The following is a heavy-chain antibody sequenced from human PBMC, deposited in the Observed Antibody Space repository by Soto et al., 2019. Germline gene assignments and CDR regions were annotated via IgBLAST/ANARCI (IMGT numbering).Heavy chain of an antibody. CDR2: INPSGGST. D-gene: IGHD3-3*01. CDR3: ARSVFWSGYYLLDY. CDR1: GYTFTSYY. Sequence: ASVKVSCKASGYTFTSYYMHWVRQAPGQGLEWMGIINPSGGSTSYAQKLQGRVTMTTDTSTSTAYMELRSLRSDDTAVYYCARSVFWSGYYLLDYWGQGTLVTVSS. J-gene: IGHJ4*02. V-gene: IGHV1-46*01.